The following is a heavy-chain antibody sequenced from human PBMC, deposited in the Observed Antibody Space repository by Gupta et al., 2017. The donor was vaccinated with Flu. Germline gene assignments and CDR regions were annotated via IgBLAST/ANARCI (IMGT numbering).Heavy chain of an antibody. CDR1: GFTFSSYA. Sequence: EMQLLESGGGLVQPGGSLRLSCAASGFTFSSYARSWVRQAPGKGLEGVSAISGSGGSTYYADSVKGRFTISRDNSKNTLYLQMNSLRAEDTAVYYCRGVIIGEDYWGQGTLVTVSS. CDR2: ISGSGGST. D-gene: IGHD3-10*01. V-gene: IGHV3-23*01. CDR3: RGVIIGEDY. J-gene: IGHJ4*02.